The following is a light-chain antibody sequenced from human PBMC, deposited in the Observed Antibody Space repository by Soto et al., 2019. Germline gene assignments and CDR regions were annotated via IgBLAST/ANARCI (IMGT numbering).Light chain of an antibody. CDR2: DAS. CDR3: QQYITYPT. Sequence: DIQMTQSPSTLSASVGDRVTITCRASESISRWLARYQQKPGKAPKALIYDASSLKSGVPSRFSGGGSGTDFTLTISSLQPDDFATYYCQQYITYPTFGQGTRLDIK. CDR1: ESISRW. J-gene: IGKJ5*01. V-gene: IGKV1-5*01.